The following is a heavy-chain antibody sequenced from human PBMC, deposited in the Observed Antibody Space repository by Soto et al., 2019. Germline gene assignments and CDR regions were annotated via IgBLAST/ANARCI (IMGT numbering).Heavy chain of an antibody. D-gene: IGHD4-17*01. Sequence: PSETLSLTCTVSGGSISSSSYYWGWIRQPPGKGLEWIGSIYYSGSTFYNPSLKSRVTISVDTSKNQFSLKLSSVTAADTAVYYRATFYGDYVSYWGQGTLVTVSS. CDR2: IYYSGST. V-gene: IGHV4-39*01. CDR1: GGSISSSSYY. CDR3: ATFYGDYVSY. J-gene: IGHJ4*02.